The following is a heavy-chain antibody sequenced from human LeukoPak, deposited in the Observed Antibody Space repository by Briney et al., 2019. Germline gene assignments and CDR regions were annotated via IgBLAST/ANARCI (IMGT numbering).Heavy chain of an antibody. V-gene: IGHV3-21*01. Sequence: GGSLRLSCAASGFTISRYSMNWVRQAPGKGLEWVSSISTTSRYIYYADSVQGRFTVTRDNAKNSLSLQMNSLRADDTAVYFCARGNSDYDHDYWGQGTLVTVSS. CDR3: ARGNSDYDHDY. J-gene: IGHJ4*02. D-gene: IGHD5-12*01. CDR1: GFTISRYS. CDR2: ISTTSRYI.